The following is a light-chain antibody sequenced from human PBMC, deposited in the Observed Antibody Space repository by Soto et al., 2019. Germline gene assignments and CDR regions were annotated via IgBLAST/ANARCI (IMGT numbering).Light chain of an antibody. CDR2: DAS. J-gene: IGKJ1*01. CDR1: QSVSGW. V-gene: IGKV1-5*01. Sequence: DIQIPQSPSTLSASVGDTFTVTGRASQSVSGWLAWYQQKPGEAPKLLIYDASALPRGVPSRFSGSGSGTKFTLTIASLQPDDFATYYCQQYETFSGTFGPGTKVDI. CDR3: QQYETFSGT.